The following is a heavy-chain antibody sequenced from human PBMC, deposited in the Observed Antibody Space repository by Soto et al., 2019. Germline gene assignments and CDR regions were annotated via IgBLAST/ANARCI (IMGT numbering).Heavy chain of an antibody. V-gene: IGHV3-15*01. J-gene: IGHJ4*02. Sequence: EVQLVESGGGLVKPGESLRLSCAASGCTLSNVWMNWVRQAPRKGLEWVARITTKSQGGTTDYAAPVKGRFIISRDESKNMLYLQMNSLKTEDTGVYYCADIAVSHTGDYWGQGTLVTVSS. CDR2: ITTKSQGGTT. D-gene: IGHD6-19*01. CDR1: GCTLSNVW. CDR3: ADIAVSHTGDY.